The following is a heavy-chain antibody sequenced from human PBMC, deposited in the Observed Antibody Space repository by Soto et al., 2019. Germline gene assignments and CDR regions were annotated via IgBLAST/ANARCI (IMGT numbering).Heavy chain of an antibody. V-gene: IGHV1-69*13. CDR2: IIPIFGTA. CDR3: ASGGNAILTGYGMDV. CDR1: GGTFSIYA. J-gene: IGHJ6*02. Sequence: ASVKVSCQASGGTFSIYAISWVLQAPGQGLEWMGGIIPIFGTANYAQKFQGRVTITADESTSTGYMELSSLRSEDTAAYYCASGGNAILTGYGMDVWGQGTTVTVCS. D-gene: IGHD3-9*01.